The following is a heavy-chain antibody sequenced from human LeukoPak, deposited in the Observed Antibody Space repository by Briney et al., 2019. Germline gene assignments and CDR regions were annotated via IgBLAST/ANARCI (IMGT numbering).Heavy chain of an antibody. CDR1: AYTFTSYL. CDR2: IDPSGGDS. Sequence: ASVKVSCKASAYTFTSYLTHWVRQAPEQGLEWMGMIDPSGGDSVYAQQFRGRVTMTRDTSTSTLYMDLSSLRSEDTAIYYCARDLGLRGVTNWFDPWGQGTLVTVSS. V-gene: IGHV1-46*01. J-gene: IGHJ5*02. CDR3: ARDLGLRGVTNWFDP. D-gene: IGHD3-10*01.